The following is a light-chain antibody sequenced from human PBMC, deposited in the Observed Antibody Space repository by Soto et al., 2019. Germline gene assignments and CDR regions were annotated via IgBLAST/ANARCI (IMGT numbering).Light chain of an antibody. CDR2: ANN. Sequence: QSVLTQPPSVSGAPGQRVTISCTGSSSNIGAGYDVHWYQQFPGTAPRLLIYANNNRPSGVPDRFSASKSGTSASLAITGLQAEDEADYYCQAYDTSLSGVVFGTGTKLTVL. V-gene: IGLV1-40*01. CDR1: SSNIGAGYD. CDR3: QAYDTSLSGVV. J-gene: IGLJ1*01.